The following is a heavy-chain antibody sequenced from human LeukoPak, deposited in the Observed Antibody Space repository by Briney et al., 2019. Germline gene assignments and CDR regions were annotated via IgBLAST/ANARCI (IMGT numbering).Heavy chain of an antibody. J-gene: IGHJ4*02. CDR1: GFTVSSSH. V-gene: IGHV3-66*03. CDR3: ATEVPIVY. D-gene: IGHD3-16*02. Sequence: GGSLRLSCAASGFTVSSSHMTWVRQAPGKGLEWVSVVYSNGTAYYSDSVKGRFPISTDNSKNTVHLHMNSLRGDDTAVYYCATEVPIVYWGQGTLVTVSS. CDR2: VYSNGTA.